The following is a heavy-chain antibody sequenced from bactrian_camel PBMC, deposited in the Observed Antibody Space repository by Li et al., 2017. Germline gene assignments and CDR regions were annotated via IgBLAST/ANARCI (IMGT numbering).Heavy chain of an antibody. CDR1: GFAFSSVA. D-gene: IGHD7*01. V-gene: IGHV3S9*01. J-gene: IGHJ4*01. CDR2: YDSDGRS. Sequence: HVQLVESGGDSVQPGGSLRLSCATSGFAFSSVAMHWVRRRPGKEREGIASYDSDGRSTYAESVAGRFTISTDNAKGILFLQMNNLKPEDTAMYYCAAGRDSAGGVWCRNSDFPYMGQGTQVTVS.